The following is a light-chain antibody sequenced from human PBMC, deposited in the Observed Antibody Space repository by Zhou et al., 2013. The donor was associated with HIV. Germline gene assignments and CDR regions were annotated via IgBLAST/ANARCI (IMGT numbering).Light chain of an antibody. J-gene: IGKJ1*01. CDR3: QQSYNTPQT. Sequence: DIQMTQSPSTLSASVGDRVTITCRASQSISRYVNWYQQKPGKAPKVLIFAASSLQSGVPSRFSGTGSGTDFTLTISSLQPEDFATYYCQQSYNTPQTFGQGTKVEIK. CDR1: QSISRY. CDR2: AAS. V-gene: IGKV1-39*01.